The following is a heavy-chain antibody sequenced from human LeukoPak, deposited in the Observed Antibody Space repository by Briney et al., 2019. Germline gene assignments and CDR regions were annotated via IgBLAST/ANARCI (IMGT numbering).Heavy chain of an antibody. CDR1: GGSISSYY. J-gene: IGHJ4*02. CDR3: ARIASTYQLLYYFDY. D-gene: IGHD2-2*01. CDR2: IYYSGST. V-gene: IGHV4-59*01. Sequence: SETLSLTCTVSGGSISSYYWSWIRQPPGKGLEWIGYIYYSGSTNYNPSLKSRVTISVDTSKNQFSLKLSSVTAADTAVYYCARIASTYQLLYYFDYWGQGPLVTVSS.